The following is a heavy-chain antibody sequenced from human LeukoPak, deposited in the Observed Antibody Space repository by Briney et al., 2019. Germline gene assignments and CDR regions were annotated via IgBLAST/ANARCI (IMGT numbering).Heavy chain of an antibody. J-gene: IGHJ6*02. CDR1: GYTFTTYG. CDR2: ISTYNGNT. CDR3: ARGEDIVATTSGYYYGMDV. D-gene: IGHD5-12*01. Sequence: ASVKVSCKASGYTFTTYGISWVRQAPGQGLEWMGWISTYNGNTNYAQKLQGRVTMTTDTSTSTAYMELRSLRSDDTAVYYCARGEDIVATTSGYYYGMDVWGQGTTVTVSS. V-gene: IGHV1-18*01.